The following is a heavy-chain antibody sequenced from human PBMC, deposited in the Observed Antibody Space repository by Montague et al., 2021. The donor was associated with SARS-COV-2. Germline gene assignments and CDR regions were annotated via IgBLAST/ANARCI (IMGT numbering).Heavy chain of an antibody. CDR2: IFYSGTT. CDR3: AREAGAWERATMHAFDF. Sequence: SETLSLTCTVSGASISSSRYYWGWIRQPPGKGLEWIGQIFYSGTTYYDSSLKSRLTFSVDTSKNQFSLQLTSVTAADTSVYYCAREAGAWERATMHAFDFWGQGTTVTVSS. V-gene: IGHV4-39*02. D-gene: IGHD5-24*01. CDR1: GASISSSRYY. J-gene: IGHJ3*01.